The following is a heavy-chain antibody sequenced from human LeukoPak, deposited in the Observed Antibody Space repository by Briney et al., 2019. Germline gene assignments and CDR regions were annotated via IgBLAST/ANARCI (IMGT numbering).Heavy chain of an antibody. J-gene: IGHJ6*03. D-gene: IGHD1-20*01. V-gene: IGHV3-53*01. Sequence: PGGSLRLSCAASGFTVSSNYMSWVRQAPGKGLEWVSVIYSGGSTYYADSVKGRFTISRDNSKNTLHLQMNSLRAEDTAVYYCAGDLKTLNRITGTTSRSFYYMDVWGKGTTVTVSS. CDR1: GFTVSSNY. CDR3: AGDLKTLNRITGTTSRSFYYMDV. CDR2: IYSGGST.